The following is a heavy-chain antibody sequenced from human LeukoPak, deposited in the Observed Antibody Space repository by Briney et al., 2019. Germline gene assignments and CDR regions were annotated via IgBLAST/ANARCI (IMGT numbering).Heavy chain of an antibody. CDR2: IWYDGSNK. V-gene: IGHV3-33*01. J-gene: IGHJ4*02. CDR3: ARAFTIFGVFDY. D-gene: IGHD3-3*01. CDR1: GFTFSSYG. Sequence: GGSLRLSCAASGFTFSSYGMHWVRQAPGKGLEWVAVIWYDGSNKYYADSVKGRFTISRDNSKNTLYLQMNSLRAEDTAVYYCARAFTIFGVFDYWGQGTLVTVPS.